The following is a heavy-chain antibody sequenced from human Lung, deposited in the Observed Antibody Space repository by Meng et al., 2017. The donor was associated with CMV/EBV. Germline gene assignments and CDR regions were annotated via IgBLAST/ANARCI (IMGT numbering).Heavy chain of an antibody. J-gene: IGHJ5*02. CDR2: IYPGDSDT. V-gene: IGHV5-51*01. D-gene: IGHD3-22*01. CDR1: GYSFTSYW. Sequence: LKXXCKCSGYSFTSYWIGWVRQMPGKGLEWMGIIYPGDSDTRYSPSFQGQVTISADKSISTAYLQWSSLKVSDTAMYYCARTVKYYYDSSGPDPWGQGTLVTVSS. CDR3: ARTVKYYYDSSGPDP.